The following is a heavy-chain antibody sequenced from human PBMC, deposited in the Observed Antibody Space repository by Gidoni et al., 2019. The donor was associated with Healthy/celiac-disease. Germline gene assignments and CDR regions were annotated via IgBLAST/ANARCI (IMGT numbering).Heavy chain of an antibody. CDR1: GGSISSSSYY. D-gene: IGHD2-2*01. V-gene: IGHV4-39*07. CDR3: ASYYCISTSCKNYYYYGMDV. CDR2: IYYSGST. Sequence: QLQLQESGPGLVKPSETLSLTCTVSGGSISSSSYYWGWIRQPPGKGLEWIGSIYYSGSTYYNPSLKSRVTISVDTSKNQFSLKLSSVTAADTAVYYCASYYCISTSCKNYYYYGMDVWGQGTTVTVSS. J-gene: IGHJ6*02.